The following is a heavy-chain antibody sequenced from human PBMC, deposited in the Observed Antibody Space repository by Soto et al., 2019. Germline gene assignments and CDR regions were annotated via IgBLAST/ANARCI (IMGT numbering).Heavy chain of an antibody. CDR1: GGSSSRCGYA. D-gene: IGHD3-22*01. V-gene: IGHV4-30-2*01. CDR3: ARAEYYDSSGYYFDY. J-gene: IGHJ4*02. CDR2: IYSSGST. Sequence: SETLSLTCAVSGGSSSRCGYAWRGIRHTLGQGLEWSGYIYSSGSTYYSPSLQSRVTISVVRSKNQFSLKLSSVTAADTAVYYCARAEYYDSSGYYFDYWGQGTLVTVSS.